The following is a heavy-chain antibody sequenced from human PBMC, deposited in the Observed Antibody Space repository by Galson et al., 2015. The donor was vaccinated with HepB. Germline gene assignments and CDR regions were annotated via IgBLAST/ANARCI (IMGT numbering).Heavy chain of an antibody. CDR3: ARYERGIAVAPGFDY. V-gene: IGHV3-33*01. Sequence: SLRLSCAASGFTFSSYGMHWVRQAPGKGLEWVAVIWYDGSNKYYADSVKGRFTISRDNSKNTLYLQMNSLRAEDTAVYYCARYERGIAVAPGFDYWGQGTLVTVSS. CDR2: IWYDGSNK. D-gene: IGHD6-19*01. J-gene: IGHJ4*02. CDR1: GFTFSSYG.